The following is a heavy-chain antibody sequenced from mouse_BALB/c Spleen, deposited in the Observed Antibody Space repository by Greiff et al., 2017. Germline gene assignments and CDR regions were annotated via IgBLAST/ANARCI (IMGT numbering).Heavy chain of an antibody. CDR2: ISDGGSYT. Sequence: EVMLVESGGGLVKPGGSLKLSCAASGFTFSDYYMYWVRQTPEKRLEWVATISDGGSYTYYPDSVKGRFTISRDNAKNNLYLQMSSLKSEDTAMYYCARDQPNYYGSSYGGFAYWGQGTLVTVSA. CDR1: GFTFSDYY. CDR3: ARDQPNYYGSSYGGFAY. J-gene: IGHJ3*01. V-gene: IGHV5-4*02. D-gene: IGHD1-1*01.